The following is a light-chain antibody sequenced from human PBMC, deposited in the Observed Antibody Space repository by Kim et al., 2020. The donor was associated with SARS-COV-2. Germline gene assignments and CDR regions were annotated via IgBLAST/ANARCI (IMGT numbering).Light chain of an antibody. CDR1: QGISNY. CDR2: TAS. V-gene: IGKV1-27*01. Sequence: ASVGDRVTISCRASQGISNYLAWYQQKPGKVPKLLIYTASALQSGVPSRFSGSGTGTDFTLTISSLQPEDVATYYCQKYDSAPLACGGGTKVDIK. J-gene: IGKJ4*01. CDR3: QKYDSAPLA.